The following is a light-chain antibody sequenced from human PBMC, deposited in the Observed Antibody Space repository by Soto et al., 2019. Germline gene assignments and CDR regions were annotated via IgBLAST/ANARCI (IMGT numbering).Light chain of an antibody. CDR1: SSNIGAGYD. V-gene: IGLV1-40*01. CDR2: GNS. Sequence: QSALTQPPSVSGAPAQRVTISCTGSSSNIGAGYDVNWYQQLPGTAPKLLIYGNSNRPSGVPDRFSGSKSGTSASLAITGLQAEDEADYYCQSYDSSLSGYVFGTGTKVTVL. J-gene: IGLJ1*01. CDR3: QSYDSSLSGYV.